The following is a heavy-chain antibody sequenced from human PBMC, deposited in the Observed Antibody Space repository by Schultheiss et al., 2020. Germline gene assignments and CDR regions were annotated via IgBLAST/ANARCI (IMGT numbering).Heavy chain of an antibody. J-gene: IGHJ6*02. CDR3: ARDRRGNCSGGSCYEGNYYYYGMDV. CDR2: IYHSGST. V-gene: IGHV4-30-2*01. D-gene: IGHD2-15*01. Sequence: SETLSLTCAVSGGSISSGGYSWSWIRQPPGKGLEWIGYIYHSGSTYYNPSLKSRVTISVDRSKNQFSLKLSSVTAADTAVYYCARDRRGNCSGGSCYEGNYYYYGMDVWGQGTTVT. CDR1: GGSISSGGYS.